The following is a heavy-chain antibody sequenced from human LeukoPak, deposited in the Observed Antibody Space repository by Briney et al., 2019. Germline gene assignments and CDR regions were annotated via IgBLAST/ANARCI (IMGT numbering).Heavy chain of an antibody. CDR2: IYYSGST. Sequence: SETLSLTCTVSGGSISSSSYYWGWIRQPPGKGLEWIESIYYSGSTYYNPSLKSRVTISVDTSKNQFSLKLNSVTAADTAVYYCARSWYCSSTSCYHAFDIWGQGTMVTVSS. V-gene: IGHV4-39*07. CDR3: ARSWYCSSTSCYHAFDI. J-gene: IGHJ3*02. CDR1: GGSISSSSYY. D-gene: IGHD2-2*01.